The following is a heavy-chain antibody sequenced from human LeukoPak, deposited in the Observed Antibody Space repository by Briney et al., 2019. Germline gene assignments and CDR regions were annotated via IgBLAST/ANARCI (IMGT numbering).Heavy chain of an antibody. CDR2: IYTSGST. V-gene: IGHV4-4*07. J-gene: IGHJ6*02. D-gene: IGHD2-2*01. CDR3: ARDKYQLLSYYYGMDV. Sequence: KPSETLSLTCTVSGGSISSYYWSWIRQPAGKGLEWIGRIYTSGSTNYNPSLKSRVTMSVDTSKNQFSLKLSSVTAADTAVYYCARDKYQLLSYYYGMDVWGQGTTVTVSS. CDR1: GGSISSYY.